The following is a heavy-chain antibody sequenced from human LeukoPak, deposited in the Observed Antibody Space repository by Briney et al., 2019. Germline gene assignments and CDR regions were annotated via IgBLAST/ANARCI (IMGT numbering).Heavy chain of an antibody. J-gene: IGHJ4*02. Sequence: ASVKVSCKASGGTFSSYAISWVRQAPGQGLEWMGRIIPILGIANYAQKFQGRVTITADRSTSTAYMELSSLRSEDTAVYYCARESGYYYDSSGSKKYFDYWGQGTLVTVSS. CDR2: IIPILGIA. CDR3: ARESGYYYDSSGSKKYFDY. V-gene: IGHV1-69*04. CDR1: GGTFSSYA. D-gene: IGHD3-22*01.